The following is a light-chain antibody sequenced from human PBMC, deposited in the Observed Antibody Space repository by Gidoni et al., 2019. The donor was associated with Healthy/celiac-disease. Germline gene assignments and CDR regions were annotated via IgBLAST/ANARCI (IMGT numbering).Light chain of an antibody. Sequence: EIVMTQSPATLSVSPGERATLSCRASQSVSSNLAWSKQKPGQAPRLLIYGASTRATGIPARFSGSGSGTEFTLTISSLQSEDFAVYYCQQYNNWAWTFGQGTKVEIK. CDR3: QQYNNWAWT. J-gene: IGKJ1*01. CDR2: GAS. V-gene: IGKV3-15*01. CDR1: QSVSSN.